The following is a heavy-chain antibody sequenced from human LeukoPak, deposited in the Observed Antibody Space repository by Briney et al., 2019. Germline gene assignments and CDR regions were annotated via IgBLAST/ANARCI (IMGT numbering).Heavy chain of an antibody. V-gene: IGHV4-59*01. CDR1: GGSISSYY. Sequence: PSETLSLTCTVSGGSISSYYWSWIRQPPGKGLEWIGYIYYSGSTNYNPSLKSRVTISVDTSKNQFSLKLSSVTAADTAVYYCARGVVERSPGYYYYCGMDVWGKGTTVTVSS. J-gene: IGHJ6*04. CDR2: IYYSGST. D-gene: IGHD1-1*01. CDR3: ARGVVERSPGYYYYCGMDV.